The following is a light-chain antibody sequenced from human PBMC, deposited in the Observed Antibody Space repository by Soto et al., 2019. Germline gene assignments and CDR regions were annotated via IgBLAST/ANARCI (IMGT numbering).Light chain of an antibody. V-gene: IGLV1-40*01. Sequence: QSVLTQPPSVSGAPGQRVTISCTGSYSNIGAGYEVHWYQQIPGTAPKLLISGHNNRPSGVPDRFFGSKSGTSASLTIIGLRAEDEADYYCQSYDSSLSCSGVFGGGTKLTVL. J-gene: IGLJ3*02. CDR3: QSYDSSLSCSGV. CDR2: GHN. CDR1: YSNIGAGYE.